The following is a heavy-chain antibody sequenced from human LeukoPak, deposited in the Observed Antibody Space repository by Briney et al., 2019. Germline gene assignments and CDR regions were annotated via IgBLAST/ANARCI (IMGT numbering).Heavy chain of an antibody. V-gene: IGHV3-33*01. CDR2: IWYEGSNK. D-gene: IGHD2-2*01. Sequence: PGGSLRLSCAASGFTFSSYGMHWVRQAPGKGLEWVAVIWYEGSNKYYADSVKGRFTISRDNSKNTLYLQMNSLRAEDTAVYYCARDHCSSTSCYAYYYYGMDVWGKGTTVTVSS. J-gene: IGHJ6*04. CDR3: ARDHCSSTSCYAYYYYGMDV. CDR1: GFTFSSYG.